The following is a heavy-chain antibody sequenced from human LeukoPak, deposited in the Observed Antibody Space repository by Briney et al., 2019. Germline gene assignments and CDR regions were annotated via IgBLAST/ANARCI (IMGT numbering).Heavy chain of an antibody. CDR3: AKRAAVSGVVGPFDY. CDR1: GYPFSSFA. CDR2: ISRSTETT. V-gene: IGHV3-23*01. Sequence: GGSLRLSCAVSGYPFSSFALSWVRQAPGKGLEWVSSISRSTETTLYADSVKGRFTISRDNSKNTGFLQMNNLRAEDTAIYYCAKRAAVSGVVGPFDYWDQGTLVTVSS. D-gene: IGHD6-19*01. J-gene: IGHJ4*02.